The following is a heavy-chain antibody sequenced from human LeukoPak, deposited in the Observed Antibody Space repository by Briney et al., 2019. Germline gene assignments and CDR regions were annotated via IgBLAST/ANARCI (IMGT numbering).Heavy chain of an antibody. J-gene: IGHJ4*02. V-gene: IGHV3-23*01. CDR1: GFTFSSYA. D-gene: IGHD3-22*01. Sequence: GGSLRLSCAASGFTFSSYAMSWVRQAPGKGLEWVSAISGSGGSTYYADSVKGRFTISRDNSKNTLYLQMNSLRAEDTAVYYCARSAYYYDSSGYLNAFDIWGQGTLVSVSS. CDR3: ARSAYYYDSSGYLNAFDI. CDR2: ISGSGGST.